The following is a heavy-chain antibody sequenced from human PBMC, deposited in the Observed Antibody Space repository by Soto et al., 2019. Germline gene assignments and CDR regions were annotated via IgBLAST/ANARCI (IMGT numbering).Heavy chain of an antibody. D-gene: IGHD7-27*01. CDR2: IYYSGST. CDR3: ARGAEEPTTRGGRTGDVTVYFDY. V-gene: IGHV4-59*01. J-gene: IGHJ4*02. Sequence: SETLSLTCTVSGGSISSYYRSWIRQPPGKGLEWIGYIYYSGSTNYNPSLKSRVTISVDTSKNQFSLKLSSVTAADTAVYYCARGAEEPTTRGGRTGDVTVYFDYWGQGTLVTVSS. CDR1: GGSISSYY.